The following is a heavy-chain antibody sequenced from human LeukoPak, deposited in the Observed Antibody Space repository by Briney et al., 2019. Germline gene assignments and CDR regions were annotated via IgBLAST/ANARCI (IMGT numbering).Heavy chain of an antibody. CDR3: ARGGFSHDSSGYYGY. Sequence: PGGSLRLSCAASGFTFSSYSMNWVRQAPGKGLEWVSSISSSSSYIYYADSVKGRFTISRDNAKNSLYLQMNSLRAGDTAVYYCARGGFSHDSSGYYGYWGQGTLVTVSS. CDR1: GFTFSSYS. J-gene: IGHJ4*02. D-gene: IGHD3-22*01. CDR2: ISSSSSYI. V-gene: IGHV3-21*01.